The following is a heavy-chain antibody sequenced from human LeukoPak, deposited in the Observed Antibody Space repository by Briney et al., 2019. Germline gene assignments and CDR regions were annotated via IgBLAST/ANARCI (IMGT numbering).Heavy chain of an antibody. CDR3: TKEFCGNRGGCAGGSYYDF. J-gene: IGHJ2*01. Sequence: GGSLRLSCAASGFTYSKDDLHGVRQPRGKGLEWVAAIGVPGDPYYSDSVKGRFTISREDAANSLYLQMRSLGAGDTALYYCTKEFCGNRGGCAGGSYYDFWGRGALVTVSS. CDR1: GFTYSKDD. D-gene: IGHD4-23*01. V-gene: IGHV3-13*05. CDR2: IGVPGDP.